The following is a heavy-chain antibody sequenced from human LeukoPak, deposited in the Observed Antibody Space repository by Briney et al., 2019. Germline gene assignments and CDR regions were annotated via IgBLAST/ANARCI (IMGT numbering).Heavy chain of an antibody. J-gene: IGHJ4*02. Sequence: GGSLRLSCAASGFTFSSYAMSWVRQAPGKGLEWVSAISGSGGTTYYADSVKGRFTISRDNSKNTLYLQMNSLRAEDTAVYYCAKDEVRTYYDFWSGYQTDYWGQGTLVTVSS. V-gene: IGHV3-23*01. CDR1: GFTFSSYA. CDR2: ISGSGGTT. D-gene: IGHD3-3*01. CDR3: AKDEVRTYYDFWSGYQTDY.